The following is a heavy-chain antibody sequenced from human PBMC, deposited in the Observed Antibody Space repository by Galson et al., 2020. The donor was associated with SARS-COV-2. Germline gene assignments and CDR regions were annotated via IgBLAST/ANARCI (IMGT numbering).Heavy chain of an antibody. CDR3: ARAVEDASGGYNRYGMDV. J-gene: IGHJ6*02. Sequence: SVKISCTPSGGTLSYSPVSWVRQAPGQGFEWMGGIIPIYNSTKNVPKFQGRVTMTSDASTRTVYMQINSLTSEATASYYCARAVEDASGGYNRYGMDVWGQGTTVTVSS. CDR2: IIPIYNST. V-gene: IGHV1-69*13. CDR1: GGTLSYSP. D-gene: IGHD3-16*02.